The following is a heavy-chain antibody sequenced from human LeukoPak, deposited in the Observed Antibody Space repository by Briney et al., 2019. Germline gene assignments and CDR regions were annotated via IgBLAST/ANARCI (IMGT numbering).Heavy chain of an antibody. Sequence: GGSLRLSCAASGFTFSSYAMSWVRQAPGKGLEWVSAISGSGGSTYYADSVKGRFTISSDNSKNTLYLQMNSLRAEDTAVYYCANLGYCSGGSCYYYYGMDVWGQGTTVTVSS. V-gene: IGHV3-23*01. J-gene: IGHJ6*02. CDR1: GFTFSSYA. D-gene: IGHD2-15*01. CDR2: ISGSGGST. CDR3: ANLGYCSGGSCYYYYGMDV.